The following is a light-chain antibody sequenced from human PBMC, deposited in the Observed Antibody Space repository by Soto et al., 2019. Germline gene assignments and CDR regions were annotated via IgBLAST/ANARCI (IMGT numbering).Light chain of an antibody. V-gene: IGKV3-20*01. CDR2: GAS. CDR3: QQYGGSPYT. Sequence: EIVLTQSPGTLSLSPGERATLSCRASQSVRSNYLAWYQQKPGQAPRLLIYGASSRATGLPDRFSGTGSGTDFTLTISRLEAEDFAVYYCQQYGGSPYTFGQGTKLEIK. CDR1: QSVRSNY. J-gene: IGKJ2*01.